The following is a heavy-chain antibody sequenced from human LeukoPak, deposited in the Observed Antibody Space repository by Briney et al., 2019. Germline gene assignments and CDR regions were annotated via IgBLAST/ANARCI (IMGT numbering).Heavy chain of an antibody. D-gene: IGHD2-15*01. Sequence: GGSLRLSCAASGFTFSSYGMHWVRQAPGKGLEWVAVIWYDGSNKYYADSVKGLFTISRDNSKTTLYLQMNSLRAEDTAVYYCARDSCSGGSCFGPDWFDPWGQGTLVTVSS. CDR3: ARDSCSGGSCFGPDWFDP. V-gene: IGHV3-33*01. CDR2: IWYDGSNK. CDR1: GFTFSSYG. J-gene: IGHJ5*02.